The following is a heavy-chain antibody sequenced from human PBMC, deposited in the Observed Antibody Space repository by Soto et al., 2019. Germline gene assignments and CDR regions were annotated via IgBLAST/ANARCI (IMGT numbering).Heavy chain of an antibody. CDR3: ARGPRVYANSGYYPGDIDY. CDR2: IYYSGST. Sequence: SETLSLTCTVSGCSIRRSDYYWSWVRQLPGRGLEWIAYIYYSGSTFYNPSLMSRLAISVDTSRNQFSLSLTSVNAADTAVYYCARGPRVYANSGYYPGDIDYWGQGSMVTVSA. D-gene: IGHD3-3*01. CDR1: GCSIRRSDYY. J-gene: IGHJ4*02. V-gene: IGHV4-31*03.